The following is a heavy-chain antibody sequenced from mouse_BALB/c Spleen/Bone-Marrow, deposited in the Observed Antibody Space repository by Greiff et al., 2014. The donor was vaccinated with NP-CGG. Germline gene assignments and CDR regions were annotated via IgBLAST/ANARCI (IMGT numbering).Heavy chain of an antibody. CDR3: TRPSFYYGGSYWYFDV. J-gene: IGHJ1*01. D-gene: IGHD1-1*01. Sequence: VQLKESGSELVKPGASVKLSCAASGFNIKDTYMHWVKQRPEQGLEWIGRVDPANGDTKYDPKFQGKATITADTSSNTAYLQLSSLTSEDTAVYYCTRPSFYYGGSYWYFDVWGAGTTVTVSS. CDR2: VDPANGDT. V-gene: IGHV14-3*02. CDR1: GFNIKDTY.